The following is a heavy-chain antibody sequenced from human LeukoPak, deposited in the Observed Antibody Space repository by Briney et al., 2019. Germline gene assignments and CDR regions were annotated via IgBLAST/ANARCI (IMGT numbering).Heavy chain of an antibody. CDR2: ISAYNGNT. Sequence: GASVKVSCKASGYTFTSYGISWVRQAPGHGLEWMGWISAYNGNTNYAQKLQGRVTMTTDTSTSTAHMELRSLRSDDTAVYYCARDVVVTAVHFDYWGQGTLVTVSS. CDR3: ARDVVVTAVHFDY. V-gene: IGHV1-18*01. CDR1: GYTFTSYG. D-gene: IGHD2-21*02. J-gene: IGHJ4*02.